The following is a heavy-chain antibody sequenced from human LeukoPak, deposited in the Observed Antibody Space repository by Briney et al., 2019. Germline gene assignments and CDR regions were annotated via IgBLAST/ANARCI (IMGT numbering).Heavy chain of an antibody. J-gene: IGHJ5*02. CDR1: GGSISSYY. V-gene: IGHV4-59*08. CDR2: IYYSGST. CDR3: ARHKCGSGSYLNWFDP. D-gene: IGHD3-10*01. Sequence: PSETLSLTCTVSGGSISSYYWSWIRQPPGKGLEWIGYIYYSGSTNYNPSLKSRVTISVDTSKNQFSLKLSSVTAADTAVYYCARHKCGSGSYLNWFDPWGQGTLVTVSS.